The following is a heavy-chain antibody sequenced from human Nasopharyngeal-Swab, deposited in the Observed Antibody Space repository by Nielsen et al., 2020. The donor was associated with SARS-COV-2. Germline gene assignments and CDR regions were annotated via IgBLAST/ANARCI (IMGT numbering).Heavy chain of an antibody. CDR1: GYTFTSYY. Sequence: ASVKVSCKASGYTFTSYYMHWVRQAPGQGLEWTGIINPSGGSTRYAQKFQGRVTMTRDTSTSTVYIEMSSLRSEDTAVYYCARVLNRGYCSSTSCYALLSDYGMDVWGQGTTVTVSS. V-gene: IGHV1-46*01. CDR2: INPSGGST. J-gene: IGHJ6*02. CDR3: ARVLNRGYCSSTSCYALLSDYGMDV. D-gene: IGHD2-2*01.